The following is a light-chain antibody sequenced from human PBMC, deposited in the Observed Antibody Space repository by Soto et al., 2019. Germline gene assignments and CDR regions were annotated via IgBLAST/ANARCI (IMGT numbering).Light chain of an antibody. V-gene: IGKV3-15*01. Sequence: EIVMTQSPATLSVSPGERATLSCRASQSVSSNLAWYQQKPGQAPRLLIYGASTRATGIPARFSGSGSGTEFTLTISSLQSEDFAVYYCQHYGSSPTTFGQGTKVEIK. CDR2: GAS. CDR1: QSVSSN. CDR3: QHYGSSPTT. J-gene: IGKJ1*01.